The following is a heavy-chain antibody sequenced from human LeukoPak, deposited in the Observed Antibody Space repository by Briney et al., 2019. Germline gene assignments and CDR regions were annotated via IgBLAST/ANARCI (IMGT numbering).Heavy chain of an antibody. Sequence: HPGGSLRLPLAPPGFTFGGIAMTWSRQAPGKGLEWVSAISATVGITSYADSVKGRFTISRDNSKNTLYLQMNSLRAEDTAVYYCAKGTMVRWNVWGQGTTVTFSS. CDR3: AKGTMVRWNV. CDR1: GFTFGGIA. J-gene: IGHJ6*02. CDR2: ISATVGIT. D-gene: IGHD3-10*01. V-gene: IGHV3-23*01.